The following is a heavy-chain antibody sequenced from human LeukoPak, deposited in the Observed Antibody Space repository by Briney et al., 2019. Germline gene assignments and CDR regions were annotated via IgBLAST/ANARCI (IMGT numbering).Heavy chain of an antibody. CDR1: GFTFSGYA. V-gene: IGHV3-23*01. CDR3: AKDISGYGAFDI. Sequence: GGSLRLSCAASGFTFSGYAMSWVRQAPGKGLEWVSAISGSGGSTYYADSVKGRLTISRDNSKNTLYLQMNSLRAEDTAVYYCAKDISGYGAFDIWGQGTMVTVSS. J-gene: IGHJ3*02. D-gene: IGHD3-22*01. CDR2: ISGSGGST.